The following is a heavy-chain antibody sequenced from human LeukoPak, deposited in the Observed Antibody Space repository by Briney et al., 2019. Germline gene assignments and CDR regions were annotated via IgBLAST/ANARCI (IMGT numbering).Heavy chain of an antibody. J-gene: IGHJ3*02. CDR3: AKDKQTYYYDSSGSNDAFDI. D-gene: IGHD3-22*01. V-gene: IGHV3-23*01. CDR1: GFTFSSYA. CDR2: ISGSGGST. Sequence: GGSLRLSCAASGFTFSSYAMSWVRQAPGKGLEWVSAISGSGGSTYYADSVKGRFTISRDNSKNTLYLQMNSLRAEDTAVYYCAKDKQTYYYDSSGSNDAFDIWGQGTMVTVSS.